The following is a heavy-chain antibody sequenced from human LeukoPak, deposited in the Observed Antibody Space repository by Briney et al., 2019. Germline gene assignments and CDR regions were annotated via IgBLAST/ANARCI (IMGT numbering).Heavy chain of an antibody. Sequence: SETLSLTFTVSGGSTSNFYGSCLRQPPGKGLEWIGYISDSGTTNYNPSLKNRVTTSLDTSKNQFSLQLRSVTTADTAVYYCVRDLMVSGDQVNSYYTYMDVWGTGATITVSS. CDR2: ISDSGTT. D-gene: IGHD3-10*01. J-gene: IGHJ6*03. V-gene: IGHV4-59*01. CDR1: GGSTSNFY. CDR3: VRDLMVSGDQVNSYYTYMDV.